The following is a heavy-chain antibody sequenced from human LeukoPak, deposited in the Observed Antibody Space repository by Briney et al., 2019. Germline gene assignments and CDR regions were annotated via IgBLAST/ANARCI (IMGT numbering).Heavy chain of an antibody. J-gene: IGHJ6*02. D-gene: IGHD2-15*01. CDR1: GYSFSGFY. V-gene: IGHV1-2*02. CDR2: IHPTSGGT. CDR3: ARGGYPGGYYYYGLDV. Sequence: ASVKVSCKASGYSFSGFYMHWVRQAPGQRPEWMGWIHPTSGGTNYAQKFQGRVTMTRDTSITTAYMELSSLISDDTAVYYCARGGYPGGYYYYGLDVWGQGTTVTVSS.